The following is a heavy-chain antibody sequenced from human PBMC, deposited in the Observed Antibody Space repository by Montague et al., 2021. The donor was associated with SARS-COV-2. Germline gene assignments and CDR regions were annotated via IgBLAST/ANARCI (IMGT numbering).Heavy chain of an antibody. CDR3: ARGWAFDP. CDR2: VYYNGDT. CDR1: GFTFSSYS. J-gene: IGHJ3*01. Sequence: LRLSCAASGFTFSSYSMNWIRQSPGKRPEWIGYVYYNGDTKYNPSLQSRVTISIDTSENQFSLRLNSVTAADTAVYFCARGWAFDPWGQGRSVTVSS. V-gene: IGHV4-59*08. D-gene: IGHD6-19*01.